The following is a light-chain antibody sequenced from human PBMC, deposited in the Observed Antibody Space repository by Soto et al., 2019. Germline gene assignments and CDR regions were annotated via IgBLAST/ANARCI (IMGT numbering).Light chain of an antibody. CDR3: QQFGSPWA. V-gene: IGKV3-20*01. Sequence: EIVLTQSPGTLSLSPGERATLTCRAGQSVSCNYLAWYQQKPGQAPRLLIHSASKRATGIPDRFSGSGSGTDFTLTISRLEPEDSAVYYCQQFGSPWAFGQGTKLEIK. CDR1: QSVSCNY. J-gene: IGKJ2*01. CDR2: SAS.